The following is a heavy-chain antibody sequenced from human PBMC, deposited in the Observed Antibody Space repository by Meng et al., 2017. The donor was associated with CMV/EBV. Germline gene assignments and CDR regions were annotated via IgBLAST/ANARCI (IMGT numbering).Heavy chain of an antibody. CDR3: ARDTMVRGGVWFDP. V-gene: IGHV4-31*02. CDR1: GGSISSGGYY. Sequence: SGGSISSGGYYWSWIRQHPGKGLEWIGYIYYSGSTYYNPSLKSRVTISADTSKNQFSLKLSSVTAADTAVYYCARDTMVRGGVWFDPWGQGTLVTVSS. CDR2: IYYSGST. D-gene: IGHD3-10*01. J-gene: IGHJ5*02.